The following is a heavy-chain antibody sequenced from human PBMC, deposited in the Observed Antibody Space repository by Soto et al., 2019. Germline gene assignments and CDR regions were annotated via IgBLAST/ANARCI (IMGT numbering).Heavy chain of an antibody. CDR2: IHYTGIT. V-gene: IGHV4-59*01. CDR1: GGSMSRYY. D-gene: IGHD1-1*01. CDR3: ARDLTISSTDGPLDP. Sequence: SETLSLTCTVSGGSMSRYYWTWIRQPPGKGLEWIGNIHYTGITNYNPSLKSRVTILLGTSTSQFSLKVSSVTAADTAVYYCARDLTISSTDGPLDPWGHGTLVTVSS. J-gene: IGHJ5*02.